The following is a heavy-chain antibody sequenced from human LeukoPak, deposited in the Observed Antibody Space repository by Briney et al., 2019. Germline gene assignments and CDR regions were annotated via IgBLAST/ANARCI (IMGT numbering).Heavy chain of an antibody. CDR1: GGSISSSNW. V-gene: IGHV4-4*02. CDR2: IYYSGST. CDR3: ARDDSTERYFDY. Sequence: SGTLSLTCAVSGGSISSSNWWSWVRQHPGEGLEWIGYIYYSGSTYYNPSLKSQVTISVDTSRNQFSLKLSSVTAADTAVYYCARDDSTERYFDYWGQGTLVTVSS. D-gene: IGHD2-2*01. J-gene: IGHJ4*02.